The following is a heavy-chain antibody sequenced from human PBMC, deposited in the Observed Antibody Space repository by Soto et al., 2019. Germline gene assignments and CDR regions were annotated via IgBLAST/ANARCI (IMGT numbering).Heavy chain of an antibody. CDR3: AKRATGTYFDY. D-gene: IGHD1-1*01. CDR2: ISSSGDST. V-gene: IGHV3-23*01. Sequence: GGSLRLSCAVSGFTFSYYAMNWVRLAPGKGLEWVSVISSSGDSTYYADSVKGRFTISRDNSKNTLYLQMNSLRAEDTAVYYCAKRATGTYFDYWGQGTLVTVSS. CDR1: GFTFSYYA. J-gene: IGHJ4*02.